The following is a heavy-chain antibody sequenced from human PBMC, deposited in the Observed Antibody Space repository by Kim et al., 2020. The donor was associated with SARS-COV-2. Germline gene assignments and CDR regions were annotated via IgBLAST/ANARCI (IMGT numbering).Heavy chain of an antibody. CDR1: GFTFNSYA. V-gene: IGHV3-23*01. Sequence: GGSLRLSCAASGFTFNSYAMSWVRQAPGKGLEWVSGIRGGGKSKSYADSVKGRFTISRDNSKNTLYLQMDSLRVDDTALYYCAEISSGSSGWFEYFQHWGQGTLVTVSS. CDR3: AEISSGSSGWFEYFQH. J-gene: IGHJ1*01. D-gene: IGHD6-19*01. CDR2: IRGGGKSK.